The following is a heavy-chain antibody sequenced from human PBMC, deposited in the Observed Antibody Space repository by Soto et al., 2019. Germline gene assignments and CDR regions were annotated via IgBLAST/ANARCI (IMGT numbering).Heavy chain of an antibody. CDR3: ARDLILIVGATYSAFFDY. Sequence: ASVKVSCKASGXTFTSYYMHWVRQAPGQGLEWMGIINPSGGSTSYAQKFQGRVTMTRDTSTSTVYMELSSLRSEDTAVYYCARDLILIVGATYSAFFDYWGQGSLVTVSS. D-gene: IGHD1-26*01. J-gene: IGHJ4*02. CDR1: GXTFTSYY. CDR2: INPSGGST. V-gene: IGHV1-46*03.